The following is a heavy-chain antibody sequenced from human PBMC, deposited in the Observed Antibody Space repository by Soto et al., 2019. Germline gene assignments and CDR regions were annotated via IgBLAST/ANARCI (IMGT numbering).Heavy chain of an antibody. CDR1: GGSISSGGYY. D-gene: IGHD6-6*01. CDR2: IYYSGST. J-gene: IGHJ6*02. V-gene: IGHV4-31*03. CDR3: ARVSYSSSPRYYYYGMDV. Sequence: QVQLQESGPGLVKPSQTLSLTCTVSGGSISSGGYYWSWIRQHPGKGLEWIGYIYYSGSTYYNPYLKSRVTRSVDTSKNQFSLKLSSVTAADTAVYYCARVSYSSSPRYYYYGMDVWGQGTTVTVSS.